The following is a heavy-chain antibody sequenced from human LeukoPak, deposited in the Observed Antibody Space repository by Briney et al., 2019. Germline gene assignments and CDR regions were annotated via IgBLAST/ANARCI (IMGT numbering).Heavy chain of an antibody. Sequence: SETLSLTCAVYGGSLSGYFWSWIRQPPGKGLEWIGEIHHTGATDYKPSLKSRVSISLDMSKNQLSLEMRSVTAADTAVYYCARGRLDYYYMDVWGRGTTVTVSS. CDR3: ARGRLDYYYMDV. CDR1: GGSLSGYF. J-gene: IGHJ6*03. CDR2: IHHTGAT. V-gene: IGHV4-34*01. D-gene: IGHD3-9*01.